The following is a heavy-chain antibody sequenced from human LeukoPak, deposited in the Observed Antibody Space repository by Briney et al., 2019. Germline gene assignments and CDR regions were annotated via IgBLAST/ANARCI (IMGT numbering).Heavy chain of an antibody. J-gene: IGHJ3*02. CDR3: ARDHAYAFDI. V-gene: IGHV3-21*01. D-gene: IGHD2-2*01. CDR2: ISTSGSYI. CDR1: GFTFSSYS. Sequence: PGGSLRLSCAASGFTFSSYSMNWVRQAPGKGLEWVSTISTSGSYIYYADSVKGRFTIPRDNAKNSLYLQMNSLRAEDTAVYYCARDHAYAFDIWGQGTMVTVSS.